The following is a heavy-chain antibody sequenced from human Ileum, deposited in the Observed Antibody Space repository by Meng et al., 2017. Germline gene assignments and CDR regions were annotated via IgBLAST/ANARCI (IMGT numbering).Heavy chain of an antibody. V-gene: IGHV3-49*04. CDR1: GFTLGDYA. CDR3: ARGGGSGRYYFDY. Sequence: GESLKISCIASGFTLGDYAMSWVRQAPGKGLEWVSFIRNKAFGGTTEYAASVKGRFTISRDDSESIAYLQMSNLKTEDTAVYYCARGGGSGRYYFDYWGQGTVVTVSS. D-gene: IGHD6-19*01. J-gene: IGHJ4*02. CDR2: IRNKAFGGTT.